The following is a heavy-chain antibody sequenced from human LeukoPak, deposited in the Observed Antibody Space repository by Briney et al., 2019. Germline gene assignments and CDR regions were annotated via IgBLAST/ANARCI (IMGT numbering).Heavy chain of an antibody. Sequence: GASVKVSCKTSGYTFTTYGISRVRQAPGQGLEWMGWISGSNGNTKYAQKVQGRVTMTTDTSTTTAYMEVRSLRSDDTAVYYCARDRDRMVQGVTALFDYWGQGTLVTVSS. CDR3: ARDRDRMVQGVTALFDY. D-gene: IGHD3-10*01. V-gene: IGHV1-18*04. J-gene: IGHJ4*02. CDR2: ISGSNGNT. CDR1: GYTFTTYG.